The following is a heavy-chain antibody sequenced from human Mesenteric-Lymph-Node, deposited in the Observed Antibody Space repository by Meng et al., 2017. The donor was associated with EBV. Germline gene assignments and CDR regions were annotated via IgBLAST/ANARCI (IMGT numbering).Heavy chain of an antibody. CDR1: GYTFTANY. CDR3: ARVDCSGGSCYPDY. CDR2: MNPSVGSA. Sequence: GQLGQLGAGVKKPGASVKVSCKASGYTFTANYMHWVRQAPGQGLEWMGIMNPSVGSASYAQKFQDRVTMTRDTSTTTVYMELNSLRSEDTAVYYCARVDCSGGSCYPDYWGQGTLVTVSS. V-gene: IGHV1-46*01. D-gene: IGHD2-15*01. J-gene: IGHJ4*02.